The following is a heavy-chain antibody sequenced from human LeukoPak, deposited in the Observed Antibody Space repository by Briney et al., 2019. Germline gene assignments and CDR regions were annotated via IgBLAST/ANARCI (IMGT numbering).Heavy chain of an antibody. Sequence: SETLSLTCAVYGGSFSGYYLSWIRQPPGKGLEWIGEINHSGSTNYNPSLKSRVTISVDTSKNQFSLKLSSVTVADTAVYYCAREQRGYSGYDSNYWGQGTLVTVSS. D-gene: IGHD5-12*01. V-gene: IGHV4-34*01. J-gene: IGHJ4*02. CDR3: AREQRGYSGYDSNY. CDR2: INHSGST. CDR1: GGSFSGYY.